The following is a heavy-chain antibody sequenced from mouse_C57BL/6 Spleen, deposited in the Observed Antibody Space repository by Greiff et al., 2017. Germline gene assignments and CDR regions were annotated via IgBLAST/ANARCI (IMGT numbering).Heavy chain of an antibody. CDR3: ARHGSSGSSFAY. J-gene: IGHJ3*01. CDR2: ISGGGGNT. Sequence: EVMLVESGGGLVKPGGSLKLSCAASGFTFSSYTLSWVRQTPEKRLEWVATISGGGGNTYYPDSVKGRFTISRDNAKNTLYLQMSSLRSADTALYYCARHGSSGSSFAYWGQGTLVTVSA. V-gene: IGHV5-9*01. D-gene: IGHD3-2*02. CDR1: GFTFSSYT.